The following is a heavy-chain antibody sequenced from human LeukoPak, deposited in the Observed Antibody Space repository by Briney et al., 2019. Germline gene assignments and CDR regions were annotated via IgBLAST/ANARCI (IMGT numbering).Heavy chain of an antibody. CDR3: ARAYDILTGYYEGFDY. V-gene: IGHV3-30-3*01. Sequence: PGGSLRLSCAASGFTFSSYPMHWVRQAPGKGLEWVAVISYDGSNKYYADSVKGRFTISRDNSKNTLYLQMNSLRAEDTAVYYCARAYDILTGYYEGFDYWGQGTLVTVSS. D-gene: IGHD3-9*01. CDR1: GFTFSSYP. J-gene: IGHJ4*02. CDR2: ISYDGSNK.